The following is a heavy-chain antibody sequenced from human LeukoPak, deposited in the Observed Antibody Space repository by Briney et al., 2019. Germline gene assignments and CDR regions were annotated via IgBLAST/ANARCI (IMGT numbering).Heavy chain of an antibody. CDR3: ARGGKYYDILTRLPAAHYFDY. J-gene: IGHJ4*02. D-gene: IGHD3-9*01. CDR1: GGSFSGYY. CDR2: INHSGST. V-gene: IGHV4-34*01. Sequence: PSETLSLTCAVYGGSFSGYYWSWIRQPPGKGLEWIGEINHSGSTNCNPSLKSRVTISVDTSKNQFSLKLSSVTAADTAVYYCARGGKYYDILTRLPAAHYFDYWGQGTLVTVSS.